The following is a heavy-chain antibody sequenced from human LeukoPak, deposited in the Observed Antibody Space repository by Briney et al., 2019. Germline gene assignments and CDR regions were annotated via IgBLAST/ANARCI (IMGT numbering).Heavy chain of an antibody. J-gene: IGHJ4*02. Sequence: GGSLRLSCAASGFTFTDYYMSWVRQAPGQGLEWVSYISSSSSTIYYADSVKGRVTISRDNAKNSLYMQMNSLRAEDTAVYYCAKDYGYFDYWGQGTLVTVSS. V-gene: IGHV3-11*01. D-gene: IGHD3-16*01. CDR3: AKDYGYFDY. CDR2: ISSSSSTI. CDR1: GFTFTDYY.